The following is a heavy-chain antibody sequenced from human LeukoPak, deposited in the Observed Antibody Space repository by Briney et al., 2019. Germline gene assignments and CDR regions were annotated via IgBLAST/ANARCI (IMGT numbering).Heavy chain of an antibody. J-gene: IGHJ4*02. V-gene: IGHV3-48*02. CDR1: GFTFSSYS. CDR2: ISSSSSTI. CDR3: ARDSSGSYPRSVQVDY. Sequence: QAGGSLRLSCAASGFTFSSYSMNWVRQAPGKGLEWVSYISSSSSTIYYADSVKGRFTISRDNAKNSLYLQMNSLRDEDTAVYYCARDSSGSYPRSVQVDYWGQGTLVTVSS. D-gene: IGHD1-26*01.